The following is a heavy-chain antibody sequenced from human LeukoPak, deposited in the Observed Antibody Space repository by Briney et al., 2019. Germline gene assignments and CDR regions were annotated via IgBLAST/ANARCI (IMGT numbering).Heavy chain of an antibody. CDR1: GFTFSSYE. J-gene: IGHJ4*02. D-gene: IGHD3-3*01. V-gene: IGHV3-48*03. CDR2: ISSSGSTI. CDR3: ARALYYDFWSGHDY. Sequence: GGSLRLACAASGFTFSSYEMNWVRQAPGKGLEWVSYISSSGSTIYYADSVKGRFTISRDNAKNSLYLQMNSLRAEDTAVYYCARALYYDFWSGHDYWGQGTLVTVSS.